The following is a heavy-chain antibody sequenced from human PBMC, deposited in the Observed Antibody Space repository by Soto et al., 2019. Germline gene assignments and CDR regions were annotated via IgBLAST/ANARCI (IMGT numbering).Heavy chain of an antibody. CDR1: CGSFSGYY. CDR2: INHSGST. D-gene: IGHD7-27*01. CDR3: ARVPPQTGGVVATYYYYYYMDV. J-gene: IGHJ6*03. V-gene: IGHV4-34*01. Sequence: PSETLSLTCAVYCGSFSGYYWSWIRQPPGKGLEWIGEINHSGSTNYNPSLKSRVTISVDMSKNQFSLKLSSVTAADTAVYYCARVPPQTGGVVATYYYYYYMDVWGKGTTVTVSS.